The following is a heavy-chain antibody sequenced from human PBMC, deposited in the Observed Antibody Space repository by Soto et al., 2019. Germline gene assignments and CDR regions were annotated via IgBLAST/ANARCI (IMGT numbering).Heavy chain of an antibody. CDR3: AKDPRSFDY. J-gene: IGHJ4*02. Sequence: PGGSLRLSCAASGFTFSSYGMHWVRQAPGEGLEWVAVIGCDGGNTYYADSVKGRFTISRDISKNTLFLQMNSLRAEDTAVYYCAKDPRSFDYWGQGTLVTVSS. V-gene: IGHV3-33*06. CDR1: GFTFSSYG. CDR2: IGCDGGNT.